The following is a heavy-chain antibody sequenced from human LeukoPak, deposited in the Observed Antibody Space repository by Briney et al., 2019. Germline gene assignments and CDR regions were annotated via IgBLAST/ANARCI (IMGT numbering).Heavy chain of an antibody. CDR1: GYTFTSYG. J-gene: IGHJ5*02. D-gene: IGHD3-22*01. V-gene: IGHV1-18*01. Sequence: GASVKVSCKASGYTFTSYGISWVRQAPGQGLEWMGWMSAYNGNTNYAQKFQGRVTITADESTSTAYMELSSLRSEDTAVYYCARRNRHYYDSSGYFKPNQDWFDPWGQGTLVTVSS. CDR3: ARRNRHYYDSSGYFKPNQDWFDP. CDR2: MSAYNGNT.